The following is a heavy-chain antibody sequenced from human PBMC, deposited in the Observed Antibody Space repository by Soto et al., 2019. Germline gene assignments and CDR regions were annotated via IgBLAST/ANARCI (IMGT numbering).Heavy chain of an antibody. V-gene: IGHV3-15*01. J-gene: IGHJ4*02. CDR3: TPGIYYDILTCYQNGVY. CDR2: MRSKTDGGAA. Sequence: GGSLRLCCVASGFNLSHPWVTWVRQAAGTGLERFGRMRSKTDGGAADYAAPVKGRPTITRDHSKNRLYLQIKRLKTEDRAVYYCTPGIYYDILTCYQNGVYLGQ. D-gene: IGHD3-9*01. CDR1: GFNLSHPW.